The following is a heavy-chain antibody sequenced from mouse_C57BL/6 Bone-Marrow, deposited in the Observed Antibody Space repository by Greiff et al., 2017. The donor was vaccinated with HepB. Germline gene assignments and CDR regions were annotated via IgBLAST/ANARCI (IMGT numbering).Heavy chain of an antibody. V-gene: IGHV5-12*01. CDR2: ISNGGGST. CDR3: ARGVHYYAMDY. CDR1: GFTFSDYY. Sequence: DVMLVESGGGLVQPGGSLKLSCAASGFTFSDYYMYWVRQTPEKRLEWVAYISNGGGSTYYPDTVKGRFTISRDNAKNTLYLQMSRLKSEDTAMYYCARGVHYYAMDYWGQGTSVTVSS. J-gene: IGHJ4*01.